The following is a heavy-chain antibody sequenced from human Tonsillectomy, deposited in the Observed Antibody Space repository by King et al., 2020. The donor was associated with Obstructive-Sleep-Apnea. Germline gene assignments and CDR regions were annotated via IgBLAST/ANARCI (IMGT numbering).Heavy chain of an antibody. Sequence: QLQESGPGLVKPSETLSLTCTVSGGSISSYYWSWIRQPPGKGLEWIGYIYYSGSTHYNPSLKSRVTISVDTSKNQFSLKLSSVTAADTAVYYCARRTYYYDSSGYTYYFDYWGQGTLVTVSS. CDR2: IYYSGST. J-gene: IGHJ4*02. D-gene: IGHD3-22*01. CDR1: GGSISSYY. CDR3: ARRTYYYDSSGYTYYFDY. V-gene: IGHV4-59*08.